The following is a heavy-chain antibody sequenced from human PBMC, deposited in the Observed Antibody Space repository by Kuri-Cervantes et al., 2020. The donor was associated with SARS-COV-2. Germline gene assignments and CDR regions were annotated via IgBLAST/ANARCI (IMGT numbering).Heavy chain of an antibody. CDR2: IKQDGSEK. V-gene: IGHV3-7*01. CDR1: GFTFSNAW. J-gene: IGHJ3*02. D-gene: IGHD1-26*01. Sequence: GGSLRLSCAASGFTFSNAWMSWVRQAPGKGLEWVANIKQDGSEKYYVDSVKGRFTISRDNAKNSLYLQMNSLRAEDTAVYYCAREGVDIVGAPHDAFDIWGQGTMVTVSS. CDR3: AREGVDIVGAPHDAFDI.